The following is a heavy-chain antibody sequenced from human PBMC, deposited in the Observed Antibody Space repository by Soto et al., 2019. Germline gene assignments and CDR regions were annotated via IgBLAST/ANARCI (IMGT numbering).Heavy chain of an antibody. CDR3: ARRRYCGYDCYHRHYYGMDV. V-gene: IGHV1-18*01. D-gene: IGHD2-21*01. Sequence: ASVKVSCKASGYTFTRSGISWVRRAPGQGLEWMGWISTYNGDTNYAQTFQGRVTMTTDTSTSTVHMEVRSLRSDDTAVYYCARRRYCGYDCYHRHYYGMDVWGQGTTVTVSS. CDR1: GYTFTRSG. J-gene: IGHJ6*02. CDR2: ISTYNGDT.